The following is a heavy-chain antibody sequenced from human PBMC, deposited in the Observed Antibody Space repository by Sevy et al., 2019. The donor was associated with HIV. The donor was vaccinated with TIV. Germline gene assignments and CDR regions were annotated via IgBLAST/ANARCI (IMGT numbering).Heavy chain of an antibody. CDR3: GRLTKWMAFQYFEY. CDR2: ISPYNGNT. V-gene: IGHV1-18*01. Sequence: ASVKVSCKTSGYEFTNFGISWVRQAPGQGLEWMGWISPYNGNTNYAQNFQGRVTLTTDISTSTAYMEVRSLRSDDTAVYYCGRLTKWMAFQYFEYWGQGTLVTVSS. D-gene: IGHD6-19*01. J-gene: IGHJ4*02. CDR1: GYEFTNFG.